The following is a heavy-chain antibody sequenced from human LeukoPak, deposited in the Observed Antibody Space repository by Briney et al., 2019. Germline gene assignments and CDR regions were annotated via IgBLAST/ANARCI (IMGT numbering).Heavy chain of an antibody. Sequence: GGSLRLSCAASGFTFSSYGMSWVRQAPGKGLEWVSVISGSGGSTYYAASVKGRFTISRDNPKNTLYLQMNSLRAEDTAVYYCAKDSRGYQDYFDYWGQGTLVTVSS. CDR3: AKDSRGYQDYFDY. V-gene: IGHV3-23*01. D-gene: IGHD3-22*01. CDR2: ISGSGGST. J-gene: IGHJ4*02. CDR1: GFTFSSYG.